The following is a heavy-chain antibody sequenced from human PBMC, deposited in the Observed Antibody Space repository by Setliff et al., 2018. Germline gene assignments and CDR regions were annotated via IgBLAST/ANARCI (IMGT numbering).Heavy chain of an antibody. CDR2: INAGNGNT. V-gene: IGHV1-3*01. J-gene: IGHJ6*02. Sequence: RASVKVSCKASGYTFTSYAMHWVRQAPGQRLEWMGWINAGNGNTKYSQKFQGRVTITRDTSASTAYMELSSLRSGDTAVYYCARDPASSGYDTYYYYYYGMDVWGQGTTVTVSS. D-gene: IGHD5-12*01. CDR1: GYTFTSYA. CDR3: ARDPASSGYDTYYYYYYGMDV.